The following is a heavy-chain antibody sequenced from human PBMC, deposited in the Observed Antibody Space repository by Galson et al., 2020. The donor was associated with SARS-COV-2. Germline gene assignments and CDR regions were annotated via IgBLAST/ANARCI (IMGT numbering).Heavy chain of an antibody. D-gene: IGHD2-21*01. CDR1: GYTFISFY. CDR3: AREWGDINSSVFDY. J-gene: IGHJ4*02. Sequence: ASVKVSCKASGYTFISFYIHRVRQAPGQGLEWMGVINPSGDITSYAQKLRGRVTVTRDMSTQTVYMELSSLTSEDTAVYYCAREWGDINSSVFDYWGQGSLVVVSS. CDR2: INPSGDIT. V-gene: IGHV1-46*04.